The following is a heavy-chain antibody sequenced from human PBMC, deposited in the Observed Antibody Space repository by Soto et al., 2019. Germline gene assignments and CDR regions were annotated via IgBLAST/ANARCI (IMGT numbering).Heavy chain of an antibody. Sequence: EVQLVESGGGLVKPGGSLRLSCAASGFTFSSYSMNWVRQAPGKGLEWVSSISSSSSYIYYADSVKGRFTISRDNAKNSLYLQMNSLRAEDTAVYYCAREYCSGGSCYSSYWGQGTLVTVSS. D-gene: IGHD2-15*01. CDR1: GFTFSSYS. J-gene: IGHJ4*02. CDR3: AREYCSGGSCYSSY. CDR2: ISSSSSYI. V-gene: IGHV3-21*01.